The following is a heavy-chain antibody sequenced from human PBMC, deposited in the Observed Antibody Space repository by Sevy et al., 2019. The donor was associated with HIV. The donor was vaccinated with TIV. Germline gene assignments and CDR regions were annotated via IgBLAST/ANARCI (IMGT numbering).Heavy chain of an antibody. D-gene: IGHD5-18*01. V-gene: IGHV1-2*02. CDR3: ASPGGYRYGSLLDN. Sequence: PSVKVSCKASGYTFTDYFMHWVRQAPGQGLEWMGWINPNSGDTKYAQKFQGRVTVTRDTSIRTAYMELSSLRFDDTAVYYCASPGGYRYGSLLDNWGQGTLVTVSS. J-gene: IGHJ4*02. CDR1: GYTFTDYF. CDR2: INPNSGDT.